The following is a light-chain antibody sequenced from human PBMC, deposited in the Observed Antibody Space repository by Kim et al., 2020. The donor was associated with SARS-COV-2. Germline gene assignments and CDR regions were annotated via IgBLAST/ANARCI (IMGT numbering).Light chain of an antibody. Sequence: SITIACTGTSSDVGGYNYVSWYQQHPGKAPKLMIYDVSNRPSGVSNRFSGSKSGNTASLTISGLQAEDEADYYSSSYTSSSTLEVFGGGTQLTVL. CDR3: SSYTSSSTLEV. J-gene: IGLJ2*01. CDR2: DVS. V-gene: IGLV2-14*03. CDR1: SSDVGGYNY.